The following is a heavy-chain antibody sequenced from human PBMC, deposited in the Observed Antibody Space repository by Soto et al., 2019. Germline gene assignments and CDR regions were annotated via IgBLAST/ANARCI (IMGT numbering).Heavy chain of an antibody. D-gene: IGHD6-13*01. V-gene: IGHV1-18*01. J-gene: IGHJ4*02. CDR2: ISAYNGNT. CDR1: GYTFTSYG. CDR3: ARDWAAAGTFDY. Sequence: GAPVKVSCKASGYTFTSYGISWGRQAPGQGLEWMGWISAYNGNTNYAQKLQGRVTMTTDTSTSTAYMELRSLRSDDTAVYYCARDWAAAGTFDYWGQGTLVTVSS.